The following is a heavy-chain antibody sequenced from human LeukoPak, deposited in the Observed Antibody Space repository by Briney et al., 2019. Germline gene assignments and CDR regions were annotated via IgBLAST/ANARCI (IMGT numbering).Heavy chain of an antibody. Sequence: GGSLRLSCAASGFTFSSYWMTWVRQAPGKGLEWVANIKEDGSEENYVDSVKGRFTISRDNAKNSLYLQMNSLRAEDTAVYYCARVRWYGGTFDNWGQGTLVTVSS. J-gene: IGHJ4*02. CDR1: GFTFSSYW. D-gene: IGHD4-23*01. V-gene: IGHV3-7*01. CDR2: IKEDGSEE. CDR3: ARVRWYGGTFDN.